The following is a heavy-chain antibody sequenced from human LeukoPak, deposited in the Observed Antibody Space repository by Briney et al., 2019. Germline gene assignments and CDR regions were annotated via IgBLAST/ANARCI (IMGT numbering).Heavy chain of an antibody. CDR1: GGSFSGYY. D-gene: IGHD1-26*01. CDR2: INHSGST. V-gene: IGHV4-34*01. J-gene: IGHJ4*02. CDR3: ARGGGSWYFDY. Sequence: SETLSLTCAVCGGSFSGYYWSWIRQPPGKGLEWIGEINHSGSTNYNPSLKSRVTISVDTSKNQFSLKLSSVTAADTAVYYCARGGGSWYFDYWGQGTLVTVSS.